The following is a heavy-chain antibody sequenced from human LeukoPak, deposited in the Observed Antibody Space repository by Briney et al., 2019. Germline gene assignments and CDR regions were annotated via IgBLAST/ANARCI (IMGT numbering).Heavy chain of an antibody. Sequence: SETLSLTCTVSGGSISSSSYYWGWIRQPPGKGLEWIGSIYYSGSTYYNPSLKSRVTISVDTSKNQFSLKLSSVTAADTAVYYCARDFWQQLVPNWFDPWGQGTLVTVSS. D-gene: IGHD6-13*01. J-gene: IGHJ5*02. V-gene: IGHV4-39*07. CDR2: IYYSGST. CDR1: GGSISSSSYY. CDR3: ARDFWQQLVPNWFDP.